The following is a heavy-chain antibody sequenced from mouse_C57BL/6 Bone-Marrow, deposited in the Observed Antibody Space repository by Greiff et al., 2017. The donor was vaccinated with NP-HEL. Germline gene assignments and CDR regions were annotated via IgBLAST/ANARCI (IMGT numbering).Heavy chain of an antibody. J-gene: IGHJ1*03. D-gene: IGHD1-1*01. CDR1: GFSINSDCY. CDR3: ARYYYGSSYGYWYFDV. CDR2: TFYSGIT. Sequence: ESGPSLVRPSQTLSLTCTVTGFSINSDCYWIWIRQFPGNKLEYIGYTFYSGITYYNPSLESRTYITRDTSKNQFSLKLSSVTTEDTATYYCARYYYGSSYGYWYFDVWGTGTTVTVSS. V-gene: IGHV3-3*01.